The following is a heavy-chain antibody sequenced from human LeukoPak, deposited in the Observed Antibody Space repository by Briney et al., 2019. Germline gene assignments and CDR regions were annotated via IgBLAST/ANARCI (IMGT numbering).Heavy chain of an antibody. D-gene: IGHD3-22*01. J-gene: IGHJ4*02. Sequence: SETLSLTCTVSGGSIGSYYWSWIRQPPGKGLEWIGYIYYSGSTNYNPSLKSRVTMSVDTSKNQFSLKLSSVTAADTAVYYCARFPDSSGYGYWGQGTLVTVSS. CDR2: IYYSGST. CDR1: GGSIGSYY. CDR3: ARFPDSSGYGY. V-gene: IGHV4-59*12.